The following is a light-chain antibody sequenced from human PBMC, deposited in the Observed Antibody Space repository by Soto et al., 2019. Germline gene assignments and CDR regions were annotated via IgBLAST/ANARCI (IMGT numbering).Light chain of an antibody. CDR1: QTVRNNY. J-gene: IGKJ1*01. Sequence: EVGLTQSLGAVSLSKGERAALSCRASQTVRNNYLAWYQQKPGQAPRLLIYDASSRATGIPDRFSGSGSGTDFTLTISRLEPEDFAVYYCQQYGTSLWPFSQGTNVDI. V-gene: IGKV3-20*01. CDR2: DAS. CDR3: QQYGTSLWP.